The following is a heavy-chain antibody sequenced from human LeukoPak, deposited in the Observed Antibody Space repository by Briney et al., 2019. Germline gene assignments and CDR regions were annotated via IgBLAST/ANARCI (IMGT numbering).Heavy chain of an antibody. J-gene: IGHJ4*02. Sequence: GGSLRLSCAASGFTFSSYSMSWVRQAPGKGLEWGSFISDSATTICYVDSVRGRFTISRDNAKNSLYLQMNSLRDEDTAVYYCARSRPLRGVTVDYWGQGTLVTVSS. CDR1: GFTFSSYS. CDR2: ISDSATTI. D-gene: IGHD3-10*01. V-gene: IGHV3-48*02. CDR3: ARSRPLRGVTVDY.